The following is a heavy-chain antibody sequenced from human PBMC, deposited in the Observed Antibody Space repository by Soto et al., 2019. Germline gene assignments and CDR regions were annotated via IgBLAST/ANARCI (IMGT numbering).Heavy chain of an antibody. D-gene: IGHD6-13*01. V-gene: IGHV3-23*01. J-gene: IGHJ5*02. CDR3: AKDRKGYSSSWYAGDWFAP. CDR2: ISGSGGST. CDR1: GFTFSSYA. Sequence: EVPLLESGGGLVQPGGSLRLSCAASGFTFSSYAMSWVRQAPGKGLEWVSAISGSGGSTYYADSVKGRFTISRDNSKNTPNLQMNSLRAEDTAVYYCAKDRKGYSSSWYAGDWFAPWGQGTLVTVSS.